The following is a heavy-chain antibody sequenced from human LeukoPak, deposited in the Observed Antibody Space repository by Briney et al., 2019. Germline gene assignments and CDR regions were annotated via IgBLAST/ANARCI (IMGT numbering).Heavy chain of an antibody. D-gene: IGHD3-10*01. CDR2: VFYSGNT. Sequence: SETLSLTCTVSGGSINSANSYWSWIRQAPGKGLEWIGYVFYSGNTHYNPSLKSRVTISVDTSKNQFSPKLSSVTAADTAVYYCARGTPAYYSYWGQGTLVTVSS. J-gene: IGHJ4*02. V-gene: IGHV4-30-4*01. CDR1: GGSINSANSY. CDR3: ARGTPAYYSY.